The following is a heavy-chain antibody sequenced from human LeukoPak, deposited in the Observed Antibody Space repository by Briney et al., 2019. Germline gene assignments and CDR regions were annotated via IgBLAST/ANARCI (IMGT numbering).Heavy chain of an antibody. CDR2: ISSSSSYI. Sequence: GGSLRLSCAASGFTFSSYSMNWVRQAPGKGLEWVSSISSSSSYIYYADSVKGRFTISRDNAKNSLYLHMNSLRAEDTAVYYCARDPGYYDSSGYFPAYFQHWGQGTLVTVSS. J-gene: IGHJ1*01. D-gene: IGHD3-22*01. V-gene: IGHV3-21*01. CDR1: GFTFSSYS. CDR3: ARDPGYYDSSGYFPAYFQH.